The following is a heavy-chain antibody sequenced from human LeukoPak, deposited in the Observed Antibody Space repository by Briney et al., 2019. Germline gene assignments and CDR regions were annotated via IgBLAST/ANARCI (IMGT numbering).Heavy chain of an antibody. D-gene: IGHD2-15*01. CDR2: IYPGDSDS. CDR3: ARIRPEGGFNI. J-gene: IGHJ3*02. Sequence: GESLQISCKGSGYSFTSYWIAWVRQMPGKGLEWMGIIYPGDSDSRYNPSFQGQVTISGDKSISTAYLQWSSLQASDTAIYYCARIRPEGGFNIWGQGTMVTVSS. CDR1: GYSFTSYW. V-gene: IGHV5-51*01.